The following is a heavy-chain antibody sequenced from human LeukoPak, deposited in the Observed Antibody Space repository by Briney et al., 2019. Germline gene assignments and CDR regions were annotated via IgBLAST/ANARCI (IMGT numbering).Heavy chain of an antibody. CDR3: ARESPNRKYFDY. J-gene: IGHJ4*02. CDR1: GYTFTSYD. Sequence: ASVKVSCKASGYTFTSYDINWVRQATGQGLEWMGWMNPNSGNTGYAQKFQGRVTITRSTSISTAYMELSSLRSEDTAVYYCARESPNRKYFDYWGQGTLVTVSS. V-gene: IGHV1-8*03. D-gene: IGHD1-14*01. CDR2: MNPNSGNT.